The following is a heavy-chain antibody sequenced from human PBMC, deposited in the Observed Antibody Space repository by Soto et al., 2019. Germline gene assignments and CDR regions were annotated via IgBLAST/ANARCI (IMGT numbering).Heavy chain of an antibody. CDR1: GFTFSSYT. CDR3: ARGDVVVLPATSNFDY. V-gene: IGHV3-21*01. J-gene: IGHJ4*02. Sequence: EVQLVESGGGLVKPGGSLRLSCAASGFTFSSYTMKWVRQAPGKGLEWVASISSSYYIKYADSVKGRFTISRDNAKNSLYLQMTSLRAEDTAVYYCARGDVVVLPATSNFDYWGQGTLVTVSA. D-gene: IGHD2-21*02. CDR2: ISSSYYI.